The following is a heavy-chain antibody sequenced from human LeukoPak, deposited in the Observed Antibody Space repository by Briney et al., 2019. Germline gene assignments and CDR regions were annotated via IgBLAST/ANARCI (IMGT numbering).Heavy chain of an antibody. CDR3: ARVPHPKEYSSSWYSTENWFDP. Sequence: PSETLSLTCTVSGGSISSSSYYWGWIRQPPGKGLEWIGSIYYSGSTYYNPSLKSRVTISVDTSKNQFSLKLSSVTAADTAVYYCARVPHPKEYSSSWYSTENWFDPWGQGTLVTVSS. D-gene: IGHD6-13*01. CDR1: GGSISSSSYY. CDR2: IYYSGST. J-gene: IGHJ5*02. V-gene: IGHV4-39*07.